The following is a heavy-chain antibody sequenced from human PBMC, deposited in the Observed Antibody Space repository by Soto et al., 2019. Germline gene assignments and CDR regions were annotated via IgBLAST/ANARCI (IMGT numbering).Heavy chain of an antibody. CDR2: IYYSGST. V-gene: IGHV4-31*03. CDR1: GGSISSGGYY. Sequence: SETLSLTCTVSGGSISSGGYYWSWIRQHPGKGLEWIGYIYYSGSTYYNPSLKSRVTISVDTSKNQFSLKLSSVTAADTAVYYWAGGGRANYYDRRSHYCGDAFDIWGQGTMVTV. D-gene: IGHD3-9*01. J-gene: IGHJ3*02. CDR3: AGGGRANYYDRRSHYCGDAFDI.